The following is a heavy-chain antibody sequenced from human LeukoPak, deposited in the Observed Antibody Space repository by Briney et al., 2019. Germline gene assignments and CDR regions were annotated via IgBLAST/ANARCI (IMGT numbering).Heavy chain of an antibody. CDR1: GITFSSYE. V-gene: IGHV3-48*03. CDR3: ARAKDIVVVPHKLYYFDY. J-gene: IGHJ4*02. D-gene: IGHD2-2*01. CDR2: ISSSGNNI. Sequence: GGSLRLSCAASGITFSSYEMNWVRQAPGRGLEWISYISSSGNNIHYADSVKGRFTISRDNAKNSLYLQMNSLRAEDTAVYYCARAKDIVVVPHKLYYFDYWGQGTLVTVSS.